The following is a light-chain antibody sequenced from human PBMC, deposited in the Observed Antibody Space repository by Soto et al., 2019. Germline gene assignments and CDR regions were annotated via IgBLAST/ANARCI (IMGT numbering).Light chain of an antibody. Sequence: DIQMTQSPSSLSASVGDRVTITCRASQSISSWLAWYQQKPGKAPKLLIYKASSLESGVPSRFSGSGSGTEFTLTISSLQPDDFATYYCQQYNSYPLTFGGGIKVDI. CDR3: QQYNSYPLT. CDR1: QSISSW. J-gene: IGKJ4*01. V-gene: IGKV1-5*03. CDR2: KAS.